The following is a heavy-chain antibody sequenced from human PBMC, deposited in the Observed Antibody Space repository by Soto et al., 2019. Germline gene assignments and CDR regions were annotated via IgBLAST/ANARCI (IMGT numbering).Heavy chain of an antibody. CDR1: GYPFTGYY. Sequence: ASVKVSCKASGYPFTGYYLHWVRQAPGQGLEGMGYINPNNGDTNYAQNFQGRVTVTRDTSISTAYMELSRLRSDATAVYYCARKSNPGYHYYYGLDVWGQGTTVTVSS. J-gene: IGHJ6*02. V-gene: IGHV1-2*02. D-gene: IGHD4-4*01. CDR3: ARKSNPGYHYYYGLDV. CDR2: INPNNGDT.